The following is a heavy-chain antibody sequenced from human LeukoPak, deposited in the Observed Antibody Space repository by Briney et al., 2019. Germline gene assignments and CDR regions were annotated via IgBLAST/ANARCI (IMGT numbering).Heavy chain of an antibody. CDR2: IYHSGST. CDR1: GGSISSGGYS. D-gene: IGHD3-3*01. J-gene: IGHJ3*02. CDR3: ARAPLTYYDFWSGSILDAFDI. Sequence: PSETLSLTCAVSGGSISSGGYSWSWIRQPPGKGLEWIGYIYHSGSTYYNPSLKSRVTISVDRSKNQFSLKLSSVTAADTAVYYCARAPLTYYDFWSGSILDAFDIWGQGTMVTVSS. V-gene: IGHV4-30-2*01.